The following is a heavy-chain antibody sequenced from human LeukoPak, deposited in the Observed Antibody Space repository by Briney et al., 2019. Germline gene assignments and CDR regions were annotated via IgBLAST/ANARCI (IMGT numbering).Heavy chain of an antibody. CDR3: ARVHSSIAARATD. CDR1: GGSISSYH. Sequence: SETLSLTCTVSGGSISSYHWSWIRQPPGKGLEWIGYIYHSGSTYYNPSLKSRVTISVDRSKNQFSLKLSSVTAADTAVYYCARVHSSIAARATDWGQGTLVTVSS. CDR2: IYHSGST. J-gene: IGHJ4*02. V-gene: IGHV4-59*12. D-gene: IGHD6-6*01.